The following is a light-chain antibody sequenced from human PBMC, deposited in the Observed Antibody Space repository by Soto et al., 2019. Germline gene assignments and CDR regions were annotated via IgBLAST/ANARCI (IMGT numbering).Light chain of an antibody. CDR3: QHYSGYFT. CDR1: QSLSSW. CDR2: KAS. V-gene: IGKV1-5*03. Sequence: DIQMTQSPSTLSASVGDTVTITCRASQSLSSWLAWYQHKPGKAPKLLISKASSLESGVPSRFSGSGSGTEFTLTISSLQPDDFATYHCQHYSGYFTFGQGTKLEIK. J-gene: IGKJ2*01.